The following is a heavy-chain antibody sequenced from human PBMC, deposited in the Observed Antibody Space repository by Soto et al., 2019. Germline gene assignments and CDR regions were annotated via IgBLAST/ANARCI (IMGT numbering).Heavy chain of an antibody. CDR3: ARYEGFGVVFWFDP. CDR1: GFTFSSYS. Sequence: GGSLRLSCAASGFTFSSYSMNWVRQAPGKGLEWVSYISSSSSTIYYADSVKGRFTISRDNAKNSLYLQMNSLRAEDTAVYYCARYEGFGVVFWFDPWGQGTLVTVSS. V-gene: IGHV3-48*01. D-gene: IGHD3-3*01. J-gene: IGHJ5*02. CDR2: ISSSSSTI.